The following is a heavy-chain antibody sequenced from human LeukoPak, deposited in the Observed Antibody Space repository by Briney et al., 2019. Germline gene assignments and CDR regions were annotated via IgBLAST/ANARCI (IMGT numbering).Heavy chain of an antibody. CDR2: ISAYNGNT. CDR3: ARDGELYSGSKGLFDI. V-gene: IGHV1-18*04. J-gene: IGHJ3*02. CDR1: GYTFTSYG. D-gene: IGHD1-26*01. Sequence: GASVNVSCKASGYTFTSYGISWVRQAPGQGLEWMGWISAYNGNTNYAHNLQGRVTTTTDTSTSTAYMELRSLRSDDTAVYYCARDGELYSGSKGLFDIWGQGTMVTVSS.